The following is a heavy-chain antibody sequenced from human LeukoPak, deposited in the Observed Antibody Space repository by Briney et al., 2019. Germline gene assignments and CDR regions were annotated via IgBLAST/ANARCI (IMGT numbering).Heavy chain of an antibody. CDR2: ISAYNGNT. D-gene: IGHD4-17*01. V-gene: IGHV1-18*01. CDR1: GYTFTTYG. J-gene: IGHJ5*02. Sequence: ASVKVSCKASGYTFTTYGISWVRQAPGQGLEWMGWISAYNGNTNYAQKFQGRVTMTTDTSTSTGYMELRSLRSDDTAVYYCARVVTTVTTFRWFDPWGQGTLVTVSS. CDR3: ARVVTTVTTFRWFDP.